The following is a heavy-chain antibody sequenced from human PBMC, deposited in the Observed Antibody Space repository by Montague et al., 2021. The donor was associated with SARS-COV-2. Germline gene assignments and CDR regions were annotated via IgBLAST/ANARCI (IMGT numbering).Heavy chain of an antibody. D-gene: IGHD6-19*01. CDR1: GFSLSTSGMC. J-gene: IGHJ4*02. V-gene: IGHV2-70*11. Sequence: PALVKPTQTLTLTCTFSGFSLSTSGMCVSWIRQPPGKALEWLARIDWXXXKYYSTSLKTRLTISKDTSKNQVVFTMTNMDPVDTATYYCAREYSSGVYFDYWGQGTLVTVSS. CDR2: IDWXXXK. CDR3: AREYSSGVYFDY.